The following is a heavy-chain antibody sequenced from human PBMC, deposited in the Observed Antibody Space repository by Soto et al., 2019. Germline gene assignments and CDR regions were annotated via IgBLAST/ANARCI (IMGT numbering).Heavy chain of an antibody. Sequence: QVQLVQSGAEVKKPGSSVKVSCKASGGTFSRYALSWVRQAPGQGPEWMGGIVPIFGTANYAQKFQGRVTITADESTSTAYMELSSLRSEDKAVYYCARGVYSDSSGYYFFFWGQGTLVTVSS. CDR3: ARGVYSDSSGYYFFF. V-gene: IGHV1-69*01. CDR1: GGTFSRYA. D-gene: IGHD3-22*01. J-gene: IGHJ4*02. CDR2: IVPIFGTA.